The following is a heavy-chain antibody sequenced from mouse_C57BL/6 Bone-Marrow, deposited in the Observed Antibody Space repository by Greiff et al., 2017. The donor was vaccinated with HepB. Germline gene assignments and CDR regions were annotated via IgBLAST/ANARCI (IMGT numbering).Heavy chain of an antibody. J-gene: IGHJ4*01. CDR1: GFTFSDYY. CDR3: AREGIHYYGSSPFAMDD. D-gene: IGHD1-1*01. Sequence: EVKLVESEGGLVQPGSSMKLSCTASGFTFSDYYMAWVRQVPEKGLEWVANINYDGSSTYYLDSLKSRFIISRDNAKNILYLQMSSLKSEDTATYYCAREGIHYYGSSPFAMDDGGKGTSDTVST. V-gene: IGHV5-16*01. CDR2: INYDGSST.